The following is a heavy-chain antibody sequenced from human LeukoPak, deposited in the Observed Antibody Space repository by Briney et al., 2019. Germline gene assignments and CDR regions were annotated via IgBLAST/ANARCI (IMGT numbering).Heavy chain of an antibody. J-gene: IGHJ4*02. D-gene: IGHD2-2*02. CDR2: IYYSGST. V-gene: IGHV4-31*03. CDR1: GGSISSGGYY. Sequence: SETLSLTCTVSGGSISSGGYYWSWIRQHPGKGLEWIGYIYYSGSTYYNPSLKSRVTISVDTSKNQFSLKLSSVTAADTAVYYCARAPIVVVPAAITGGGRFDYWGQGTLVTVSS. CDR3: ARAPIVVVPAAITGGGRFDY.